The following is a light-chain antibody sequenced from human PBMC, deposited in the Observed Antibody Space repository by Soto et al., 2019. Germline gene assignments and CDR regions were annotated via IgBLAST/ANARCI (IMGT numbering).Light chain of an antibody. CDR1: SSDVGGYNY. J-gene: IGLJ1*01. Sequence: QFVLTQPPSASGSPGQSVTISCAGTSSDVGGYNYVSWYQQYPGKVPKLMIYEVSERPSGVPDRFSGSKSGNTAFLTVSGLQAEDEADYYCLSYADTAYVFGTGTKVTVL. V-gene: IGLV2-8*01. CDR3: LSYADTAYV. CDR2: EVS.